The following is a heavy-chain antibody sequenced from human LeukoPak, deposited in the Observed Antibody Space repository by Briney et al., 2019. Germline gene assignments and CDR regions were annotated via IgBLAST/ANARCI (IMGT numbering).Heavy chain of an antibody. J-gene: IGHJ4*02. CDR1: GYSISSGYY. Sequence: SETLSLTCTVSGYSISSGYYWGWIRQPPGKGLEWIGSIYHSGSTYYNPSLKSRVTISVDTYKNQFSLKLSSVTAADTAVYYCAAVSPSFDYWGQGTLVTVSS. CDR3: AAVSPSFDY. V-gene: IGHV4-38-2*02. CDR2: IYHSGST. D-gene: IGHD4-11*01.